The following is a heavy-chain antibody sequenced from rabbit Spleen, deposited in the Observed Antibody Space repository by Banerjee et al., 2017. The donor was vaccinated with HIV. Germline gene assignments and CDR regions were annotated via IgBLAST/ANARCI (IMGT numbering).Heavy chain of an antibody. CDR1: GVSFSNKAV. CDR3: ARAGYAGYGYAIIYFNL. Sequence: QSLEESGGDLVKPGASLTLTCTASGVSFSNKAVMCWVRQAPGKGLEWIACINAVTGKAVYASWAKGRYTFSKTSSTTVTLEMTSLTAADTATYFCARAGYAGYGYAIIYFNLWGPGTLVTVS. V-gene: IGHV1S40*01. J-gene: IGHJ4*01. D-gene: IGHD7-1*01. CDR2: INAVTGKA.